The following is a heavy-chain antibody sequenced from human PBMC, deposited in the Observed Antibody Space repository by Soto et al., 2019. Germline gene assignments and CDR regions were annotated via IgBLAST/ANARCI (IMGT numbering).Heavy chain of an antibody. Sequence: PSETLSLTCTVSGGSFRSDAYYWSWLRQPPGKGLEWIGCVYYSGRTYYNPSLESRITISMDTFKDQFSLKLSSVNAADTAVYYCARDRANSPDYFDYWGQGALVTVSS. V-gene: IGHV4-30-4*01. CDR2: VYYSGRT. J-gene: IGHJ4*02. CDR3: ARDRANSPDYFDY. CDR1: GGSFRSDAYY. D-gene: IGHD1-1*01.